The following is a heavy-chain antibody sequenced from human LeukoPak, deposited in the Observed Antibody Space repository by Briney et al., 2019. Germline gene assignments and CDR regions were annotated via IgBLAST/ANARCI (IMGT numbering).Heavy chain of an antibody. J-gene: IGHJ4*02. D-gene: IGHD3-22*01. Sequence: TGGSLRLSCAASGFTFSSYGMHWVRQAPGKGLEWVSYISSSSGTIYYADSVKGRFTISRDNAKNSLYLQMNSLRADDTAVYYCARGPPDSSGPLYFDYWGQGTLVTVSS. CDR3: ARGPPDSSGPLYFDY. V-gene: IGHV3-48*01. CDR2: ISSSSGTI. CDR1: GFTFSSYG.